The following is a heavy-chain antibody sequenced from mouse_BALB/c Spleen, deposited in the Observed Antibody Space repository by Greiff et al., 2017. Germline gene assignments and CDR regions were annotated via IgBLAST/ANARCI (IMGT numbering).Heavy chain of an antibody. V-gene: IGHV14-4*02. CDR1: GFNIKDYY. CDR2: IDPENGDT. J-gene: IGHJ2*01. CDR3: ARSRGYDGFDY. D-gene: IGHD2-2*01. Sequence: VQLQQSGAELVRSGASVKLSCTASGFNIKDYYMHWVKQRPEQGLEWIGWIDPENGDTEYAPKFQGKTTLTADKSSSTAYMQLSSLTSEDSAVYYCARSRGYDGFDYWGQGTTLTVSS.